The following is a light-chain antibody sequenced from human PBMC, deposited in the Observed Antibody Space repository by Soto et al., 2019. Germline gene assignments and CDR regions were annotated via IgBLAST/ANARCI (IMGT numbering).Light chain of an antibody. J-gene: IGLJ3*02. CDR2: EGT. CDR1: SSDVGTYDL. CDR3: CSYACFSALV. V-gene: IGLV2-23*01. Sequence: QSALTQPASVSGSPGQSVTISCTGSSSDVGTYDLVSWYQQHPGKAPKLLIYEGTKRPSGVANRFSGSKSGNTASLTISGLQAEDEAYYFCCSYACFSALVFGGGTKVTVL.